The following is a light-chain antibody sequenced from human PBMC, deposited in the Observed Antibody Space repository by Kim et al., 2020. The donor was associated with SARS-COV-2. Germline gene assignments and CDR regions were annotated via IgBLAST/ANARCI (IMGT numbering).Light chain of an antibody. J-gene: IGLJ3*02. Sequence: GGAVTITCGLSSRSVSTSYYPSWYQQTPGQAPRTLIYSTNTRSSGVPDRFSGSILGNKAALTITGAQADNESDYYCVLYMGSGIWVFGGGTQLTVL. CDR3: VLYMGSGIWV. CDR1: SRSVSTSYY. V-gene: IGLV8-61*01. CDR2: STN.